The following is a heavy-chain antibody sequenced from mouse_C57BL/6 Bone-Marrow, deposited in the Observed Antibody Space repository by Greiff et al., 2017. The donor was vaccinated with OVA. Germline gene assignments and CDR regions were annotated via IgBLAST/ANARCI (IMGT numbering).Heavy chain of an antibody. V-gene: IGHV1-19*01. Sequence: EVQLQQSGPVLVKPGASVKMSCKASGYTFTDYYMNCVKQSHGKSLVWIGDINPYNGGTSYNQLFKGKATLTVDKSSSTAYMELNSLTSEDSAVYYGASGIYYGYEAYWGKGTLVTVSA. CDR1: GYTFTDYY. CDR2: INPYNGGT. CDR3: ASGIYYGYEAY. J-gene: IGHJ3*01. D-gene: IGHD2-2*01.